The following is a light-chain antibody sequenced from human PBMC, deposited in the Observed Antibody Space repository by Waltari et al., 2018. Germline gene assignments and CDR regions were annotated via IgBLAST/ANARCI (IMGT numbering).Light chain of an antibody. V-gene: IGKV1-5*03. CDR2: KAS. J-gene: IGKJ2*01. CDR1: QGISIW. CDR3: QQYSTYST. Sequence: DIQMTQSPSTLSASVGDRVPIACRASQGISIWLAWYQQKPGKAPKRLIYKASTLESGVPSRFSGSGSGTEFTLTISSLQPDDLATYYCQQYSTYSTFGQGTKLEIK.